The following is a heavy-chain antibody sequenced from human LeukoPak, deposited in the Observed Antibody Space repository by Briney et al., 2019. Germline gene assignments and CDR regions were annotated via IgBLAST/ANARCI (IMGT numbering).Heavy chain of an antibody. J-gene: IGHJ4*02. CDR1: GGSINSSTYY. CDR2: MFYSGNT. CDR3: ASFCASTTCYNDGTNFAF. Sequence: PSETLSLTCTVSGGSINSSTYYWGWIRQPPGKGLEWIGSMFYSGNTYYNPSLKSRVTISLDTSKNQFSLNLSSVTAADSAVYYCASFCASTTCYNDGTNFAFWGQGTLVTVSS. D-gene: IGHD2-2*01. V-gene: IGHV4-39*07.